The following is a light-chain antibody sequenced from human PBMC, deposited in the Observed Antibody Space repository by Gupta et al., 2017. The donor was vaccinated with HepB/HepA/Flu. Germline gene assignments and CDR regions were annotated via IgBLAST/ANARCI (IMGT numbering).Light chain of an antibody. CDR3: QAEDSSTTFWV. CDR2: KDT. J-gene: IGLJ3*02. CDR1: ALPKQF. V-gene: IGLV3-25*02. Sequence: SFDLTQPPSVSVSPGQTARITCSGDALPKQFAHWYQQKPGHAPVLLIYKDTERPSGITERFSGSTSGRAATLTISGVQAEEEADYYWQAEDSSTTFWVFGGGTKLTVL.